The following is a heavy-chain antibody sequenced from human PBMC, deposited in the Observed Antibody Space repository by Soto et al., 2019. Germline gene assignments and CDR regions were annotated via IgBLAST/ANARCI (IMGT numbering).Heavy chain of an antibody. CDR2: INHSGST. V-gene: IGHV4-34*01. D-gene: IGHD3-3*01. CDR1: GGSFSGYY. Sequence: QVQLQQWGAGLLKPSETLSLTCAVYGGSFSGYYWSWIRQPPGKGLEWSGEINHSGSTNYNPSLKSRVTISVDTSKNQFSLKLSSVTAADTAVYYCARGQPYSDFWSGHVLRWFDPWGQGTLVTVSS. J-gene: IGHJ5*02. CDR3: ARGQPYSDFWSGHVLRWFDP.